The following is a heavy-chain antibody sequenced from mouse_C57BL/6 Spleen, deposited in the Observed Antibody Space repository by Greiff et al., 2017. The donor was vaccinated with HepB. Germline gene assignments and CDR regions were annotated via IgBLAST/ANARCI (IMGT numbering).Heavy chain of an antibody. CDR2: INPSSGYT. V-gene: IGHV1-4*01. CDR3: ARGVYYDYDADWFAY. J-gene: IGHJ3*01. CDR1: GYTFTSYT. Sequence: QVQLQQSGAELARPGASVKMSCKASGYTFTSYTMHWVKQRPGQGLEWIGYINPSSGYTKYNQKFKDKATLTADKSSSTAYMQLSSLTSEDSAVYYCARGVYYDYDADWFAYWGQGTLVTVSA. D-gene: IGHD2-4*01.